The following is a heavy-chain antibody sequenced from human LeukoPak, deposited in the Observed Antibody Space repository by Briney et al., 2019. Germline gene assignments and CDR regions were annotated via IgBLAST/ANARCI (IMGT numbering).Heavy chain of an antibody. V-gene: IGHV3-30*18. CDR2: ISYDGSNK. J-gene: IGHJ4*02. D-gene: IGHD3-22*01. CDR3: AKEKYYYDSSGNLDY. CDR1: GLTFSRYS. Sequence: PGGSLRLSCVASGLTFSRYSMHWVRQAPGKGLEWVAVISYDGSNKYYADSVKGRFTISRDNSKNTLYLQMNSLRAEDTAVYYCAKEKYYYDSSGNLDYWGQGTLVTVSS.